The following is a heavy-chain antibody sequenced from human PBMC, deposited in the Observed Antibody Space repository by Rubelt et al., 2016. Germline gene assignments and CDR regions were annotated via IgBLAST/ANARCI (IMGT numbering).Heavy chain of an antibody. J-gene: IGHJ4*02. D-gene: IGHD6-13*01. CDR3: ARDYSSRGTYCFDH. CDR2: VSYDGSNK. V-gene: IGHV3-30*04. CDR1: GFTLSSCA. Sequence: PGRSLRLSCAASGFTLSSCAMHWVRQAPGKGLEWVAVVSYDGSNKYYADSVKGRFTISRDNSKNTLYLQMNSLRAEDTAVYYCARDYSSRGTYCFDHWGQGTLVTVSS.